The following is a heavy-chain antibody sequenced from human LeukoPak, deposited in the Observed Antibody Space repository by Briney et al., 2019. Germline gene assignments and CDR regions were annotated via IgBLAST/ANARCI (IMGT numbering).Heavy chain of an antibody. CDR2: ISAYNGNT. D-gene: IGHD3-3*01. Sequence: ASVKVSCKASGYTFTSYGISWVRQAPGQGLEWMGWISAYNGNTNYAQKLQGRVTMTTDTSTSTAYMELRSLRSDDTAVYYCARDRGYYDFSFYYYYYMDVWGKGTTVTVSS. CDR3: ARDRGYYDFSFYYYYYMDV. CDR1: GYTFTSYG. V-gene: IGHV1-18*01. J-gene: IGHJ6*03.